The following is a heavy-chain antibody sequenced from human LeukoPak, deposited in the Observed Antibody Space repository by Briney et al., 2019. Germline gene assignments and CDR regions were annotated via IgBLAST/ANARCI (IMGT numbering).Heavy chain of an antibody. V-gene: IGHV1-46*01. D-gene: IGHD1-26*01. CDR1: GYTFTSCY. Sequence: ASVKVSCKASGYTFTSCYMHWVRQAPGQGLEWMGIINPSGGSTSYAQKFQGRVTMTRDTSTSTVYMELSSLRSEDTAVYYCARDVRSYAYSGSYYYFDYWGQGTLVTVSS. CDR3: ARDVRSYAYSGSYYYFDY. J-gene: IGHJ4*02. CDR2: INPSGGST.